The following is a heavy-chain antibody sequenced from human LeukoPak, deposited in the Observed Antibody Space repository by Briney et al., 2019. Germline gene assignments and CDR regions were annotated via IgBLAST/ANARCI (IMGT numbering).Heavy chain of an antibody. CDR3: ARRLTQYDCFDP. J-gene: IGHJ5*02. CDR2: TYYRSTWYN. V-gene: IGHV6-1*01. CDR1: GDSVSSNSVT. Sequence: SQTLSLTCAMSGDSVSSNSVTWNWIRQSPSRGLEWLGRTYYRSTWYNDYAVSVRGRITVNPDTSKNQFSLHLNSVTPEDTAVYYCARRLTQYDCFDPWGQGILVTVSS. D-gene: IGHD2-2*01.